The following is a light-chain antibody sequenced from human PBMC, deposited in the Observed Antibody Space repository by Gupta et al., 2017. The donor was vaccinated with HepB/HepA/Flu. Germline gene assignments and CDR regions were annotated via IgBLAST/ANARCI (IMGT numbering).Light chain of an antibody. V-gene: IGKV1-33*01. CDR2: DAS. CDR3: QQDYNVPPTT. Sequence: IQTTQSPSSLSASVGDRVTITCQASQDINNYLNWYQQKPGKAPKLLIYDASNLETGVPSRFSGSGFGTDFTFTSSSLQPEDIATYYCQQDYNVPPTTFGQGTRLERK. CDR1: QDINNY. J-gene: IGKJ5*01.